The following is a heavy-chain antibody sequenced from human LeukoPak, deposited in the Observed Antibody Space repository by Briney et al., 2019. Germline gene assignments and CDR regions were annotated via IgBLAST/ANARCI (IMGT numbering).Heavy chain of an antibody. CDR1: GYSISSGYY. CDR2: IYTSGST. V-gene: IGHV4-38-2*02. D-gene: IGHD1-26*01. Sequence: SETLSLTCAVSGYSISSGYYWGWIRQPPGKGLEWIGRIYTSGSTNYNPSLKSRVTMSVDTSKNQFSLKLSSVTAADTAVYYCARDIGGDCFDYWGQGTLVTVSS. J-gene: IGHJ4*02. CDR3: ARDIGGDCFDY.